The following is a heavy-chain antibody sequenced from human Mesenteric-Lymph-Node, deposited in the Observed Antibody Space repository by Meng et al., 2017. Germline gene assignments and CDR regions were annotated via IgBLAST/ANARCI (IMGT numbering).Heavy chain of an antibody. D-gene: IGHD5-18*01. V-gene: IGHV3-30*04. Sequence: GESLKISCAASGFSLSSFPMHWVRQGPGKGLEWVAIISWDGSNKDYTDSVKGRFTISRDNSKNTLYLQMNSLRLEDTGVYYCARDSPIQLSGSGMDVWGQGTTVT. CDR3: ARDSPIQLSGSGMDV. CDR1: GFSLSSFP. CDR2: ISWDGSNK. J-gene: IGHJ6*02.